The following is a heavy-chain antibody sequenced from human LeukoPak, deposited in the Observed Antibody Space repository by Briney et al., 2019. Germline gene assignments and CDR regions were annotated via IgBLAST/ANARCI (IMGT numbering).Heavy chain of an antibody. J-gene: IGHJ6*02. D-gene: IGHD6-25*01. V-gene: IGHV3-74*01. CDR2: VKEDGRET. CDR3: ARRPTASAERGMDV. Sequence: PGGSLRLSCVGSGFTFNTYWIHWVRHAPGKGLVWVSRVKEDGRETNYADSVKDRFTISRDNAKNTLYLEINSLGTEDTAVYYCARRPTASAERGMDVWGHGTTVIVSS. CDR1: GFTFNTYW.